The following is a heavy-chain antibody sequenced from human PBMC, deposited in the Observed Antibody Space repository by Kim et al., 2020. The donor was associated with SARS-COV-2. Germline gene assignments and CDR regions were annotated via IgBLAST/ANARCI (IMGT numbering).Heavy chain of an antibody. J-gene: IGHJ4*02. CDR1: GFTFSNYW. Sequence: GGSLRLSCAASGFTFSNYWMSWVRQAPGKGLEWVANIKQDGSEKYYVDSVKGRFTISRDNAKNSLYLQMNSLRAEDTAVYYCARLAYYFDYWGQGTLVTVSS. CDR2: IKQDGSEK. CDR3: ARLAYYFDY. V-gene: IGHV3-7*03. D-gene: IGHD6-6*01.